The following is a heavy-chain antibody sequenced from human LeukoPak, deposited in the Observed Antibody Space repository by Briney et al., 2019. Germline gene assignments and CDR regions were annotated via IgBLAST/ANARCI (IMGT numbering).Heavy chain of an antibody. Sequence: GASVKVSCKASGYTFTIYDFNWVRQATGQRPGWMGWMSPNSGDTGYAQKFQDRVTMTRNTSISTAYMELSSLRSDDTAVYYCARGPPNWGYDYWGPGTLVTVSS. CDR3: ARGPPNWGYDY. D-gene: IGHD7-27*01. CDR2: MSPNSGDT. J-gene: IGHJ4*02. CDR1: GYTFTIYD. V-gene: IGHV1-8*01.